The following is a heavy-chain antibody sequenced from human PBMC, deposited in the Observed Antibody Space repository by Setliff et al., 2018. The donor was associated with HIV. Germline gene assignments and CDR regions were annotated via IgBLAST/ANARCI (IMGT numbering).Heavy chain of an antibody. Sequence: GASVKVSCKASGCTFTGYSMHWVRQAPGQGLEWMGWINPDSGGINFAQKFQGRVTMTRVTSISTAYMELSGLRSDDTAVYYCARGGPLRFLEWLLSFFDYWGQGTLVTVSS. CDR3: ARGGPLRFLEWLLSFFDY. D-gene: IGHD3-3*01. CDR1: GCTFTGYS. J-gene: IGHJ4*02. V-gene: IGHV1-2*02. CDR2: INPDSGGI.